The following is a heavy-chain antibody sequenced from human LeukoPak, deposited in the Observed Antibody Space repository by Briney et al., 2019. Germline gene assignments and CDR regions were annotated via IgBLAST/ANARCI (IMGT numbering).Heavy chain of an antibody. V-gene: IGHV4-59*08. Sequence: PSETLSLTCTVSGGSISSYYWSWIRQPPGKGLEWIGYIYYSGSTNYNPSLKSRVTISVDTSKNQFSLKLSSVTAADTAVYYCATLVSGGIAAAGSFYYYYYMDVWGRGTTVTVSS. CDR3: ATLVSGGIAAAGSFYYYYYMDV. CDR2: IYYSGST. CDR1: GGSISSYY. J-gene: IGHJ6*03. D-gene: IGHD6-13*01.